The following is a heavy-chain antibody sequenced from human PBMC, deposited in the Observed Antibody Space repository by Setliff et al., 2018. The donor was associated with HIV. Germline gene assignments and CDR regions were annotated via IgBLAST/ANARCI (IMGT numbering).Heavy chain of an antibody. CDR2: ISGKPNGGTT. J-gene: IGHJ4*02. V-gene: IGHV3-49*04. CDR1: GFTFNSYN. D-gene: IGHD3-3*01. CDR3: TRDRRGSSSWSGYNGGFDY. Sequence: GGSLRLSCVASGFTFNSYNMNWVRQAPGKGLEWISFISGKPNGGTTDYAASVKGRFTISRDDAKTIAYLHMNSLTTDDTAVYFCTRDRRGSSSWSGYNGGFDYWGQGTLVTVSS.